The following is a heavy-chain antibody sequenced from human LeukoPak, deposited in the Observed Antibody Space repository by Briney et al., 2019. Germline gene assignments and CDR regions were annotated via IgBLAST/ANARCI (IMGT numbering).Heavy chain of an antibody. CDR2: IFYSGST. CDR3: ARGGGYYGSGSYFY. Sequence: SQTLSLTCTVSGGSISSGDYYWSWIRQPPGKGLEWNGYIFYSGSTYYNPSLKSRVTISVDTSKNQFSLKLSSVTAADTAVYYCARGGGYYGSGSYFYWGQGTLVTVSS. CDR1: GGSISSGDYY. D-gene: IGHD3-10*01. J-gene: IGHJ4*02. V-gene: IGHV4-30-4*01.